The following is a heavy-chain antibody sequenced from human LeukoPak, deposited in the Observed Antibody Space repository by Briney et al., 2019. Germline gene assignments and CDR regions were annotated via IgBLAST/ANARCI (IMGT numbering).Heavy chain of an antibody. CDR1: GFTFSSYN. CDR3: ATYRQIQVPFEF. CDR2: ITSGSSYR. Sequence: GGSLRLSCAASGFTFSSYNMNWVRQAPGKGLEWVSSITSGSSYRFYADSVKGRFTISRDNSRSTLSLQMDSLRAEDTATYYCATYRQIQVPFEFWGQGTLVTASS. J-gene: IGHJ4*02. V-gene: IGHV3-21*04. D-gene: IGHD5-18*01.